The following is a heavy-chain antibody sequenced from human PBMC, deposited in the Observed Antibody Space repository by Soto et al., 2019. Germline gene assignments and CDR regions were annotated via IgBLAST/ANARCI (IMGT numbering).Heavy chain of an antibody. CDR1: GGSVDSVNHY. CDR2: IHSSGSI. V-gene: IGHV4-30-4*01. CDR3: ARDLDGLHDDTSGPFPRPG. D-gene: IGHD3-22*01. J-gene: IGHJ1*01. Sequence: SETLSLTCSVSGGSVDSVNHYWSWIRQAPGRGLEWIGYIHSSGSIYYNPSLKSRATMSIDTAGNQFSLKVSSATVADTAVYYCARDLDGLHDDTSGPFPRPGWGQGTLVTVSS.